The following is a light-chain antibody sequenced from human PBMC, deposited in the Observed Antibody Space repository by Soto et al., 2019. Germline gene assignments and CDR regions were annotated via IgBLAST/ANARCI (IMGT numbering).Light chain of an antibody. V-gene: IGKV1-5*03. Sequence: DIQMTQSPSTLSASVGDRVTITCRASQSVSNWLAWYQQKPGKVPKLLIFQASTLETGVPSRFSGSGSGTEFTLSFSSLQPDDFATYYCQHYDVYPYTFGQGTKLEIK. CDR3: QHYDVYPYT. J-gene: IGKJ2*01. CDR1: QSVSNW. CDR2: QAS.